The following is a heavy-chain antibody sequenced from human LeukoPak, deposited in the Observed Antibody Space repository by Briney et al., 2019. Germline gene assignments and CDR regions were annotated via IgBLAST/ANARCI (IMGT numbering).Heavy chain of an antibody. J-gene: IGHJ4*02. CDR2: IIPILGIA. CDR1: GGTFSSYA. Sequence: SVKVSCKASGGTFSSYAISRVRQAPGQGLEWMGRIIPILGIANYAQKFQGRVAITADKSTSTAYMELSSLRSEDTAVYYCARDPGSVVVAAPYYFDYWGQGTLVTVSS. V-gene: IGHV1-69*04. D-gene: IGHD2-15*01. CDR3: ARDPGSVVVAAPYYFDY.